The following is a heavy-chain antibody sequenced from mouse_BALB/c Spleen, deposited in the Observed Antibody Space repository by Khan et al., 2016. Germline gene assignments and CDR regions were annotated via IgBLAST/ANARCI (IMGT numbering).Heavy chain of an antibody. CDR2: VHPDDGGA. V-gene: IGHV1-18*01. D-gene: IGHD2-4*01. CDR1: GYAFTEYN. J-gene: IGHJ3*01. CDR3: ARISAMITSFAY. Sequence: VQLQQSGPELVKPGASVKISCTTSGYAFTEYNMHWVKQSHGQSLEWIGGVHPDDGGASYSQKFEGKATLTVDKSSSTAYMELRSVTAEDTAVYYCARISAMITSFAYWGQGTRVTVSA.